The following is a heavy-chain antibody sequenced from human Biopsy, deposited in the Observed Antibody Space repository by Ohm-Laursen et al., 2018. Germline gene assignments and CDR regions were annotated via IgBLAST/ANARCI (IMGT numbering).Heavy chain of an antibody. V-gene: IGHV4-59*08. D-gene: IGHD2-15*01. Sequence: TLSLTCTVSGDSITTYYWNWIRQAPGKGLEWIGNIYYRGNTNYSPSLKSRVTISLDTSKNQFSLKLNSVTAADTAVYYCARMDCSGGSCHYYSYGMDVWGQGTTVTVSS. J-gene: IGHJ6*02. CDR1: GDSITTYY. CDR2: IYYRGNT. CDR3: ARMDCSGGSCHYYSYGMDV.